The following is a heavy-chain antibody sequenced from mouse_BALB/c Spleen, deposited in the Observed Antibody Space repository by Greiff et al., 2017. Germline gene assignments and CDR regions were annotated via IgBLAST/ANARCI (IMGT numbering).Heavy chain of an antibody. D-gene: IGHD2-12*01. CDR1: GYSITSGYY. Sequence: VQLQQSGPGLVKPSQSLSLTCSVTGYSITSGYYWNWIRQFPGNKLEWMGYISYSGSTSYNPSLKSRISITRDTSKNQFFLQLNSVTTEDTATYYCARVALYEDYAMDYWGQGTSVTVSS. CDR3: ARVALYEDYAMDY. J-gene: IGHJ4*01. CDR2: ISYSGST. V-gene: IGHV3-2*02.